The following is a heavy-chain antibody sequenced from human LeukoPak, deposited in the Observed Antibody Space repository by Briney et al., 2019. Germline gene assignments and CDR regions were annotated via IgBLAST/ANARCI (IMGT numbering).Heavy chain of an antibody. CDR3: AREGLLWFGELLPYSDY. D-gene: IGHD3-10*01. V-gene: IGHV3-7*01. CDR2: IKQDGSEK. Sequence: GSLRLSCAASGFTFSSYWMSWVRQAPGKGLEWVANIKQDGSEKYYVDSVKGRFTISRDNAKNSLYLQMNSLRAEDTAVYYCAREGLLWFGELLPYSDYWGQGTLVTVSS. J-gene: IGHJ4*02. CDR1: GFTFSSYW.